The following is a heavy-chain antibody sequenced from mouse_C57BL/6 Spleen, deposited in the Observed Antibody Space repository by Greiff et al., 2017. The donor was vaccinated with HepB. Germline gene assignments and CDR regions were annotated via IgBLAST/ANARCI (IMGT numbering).Heavy chain of an antibody. CDR1: GYSFTSYY. CDR3: ARGEFYGNYPLTD. CDR2: IYPGSGNT. D-gene: IGHD2-1*01. Sequence: VQLQQSGPELVKPGASVKISCKASGYSFTSYYIHWVKQRPGQGLEWIGWIYPGSGNTKYNEKFKGKATLTADTSSSTAYMQLSSLTSEDSAVYYCARGEFYGNYPLTDWGQGTTLTVSS. J-gene: IGHJ2*01. V-gene: IGHV1-66*01.